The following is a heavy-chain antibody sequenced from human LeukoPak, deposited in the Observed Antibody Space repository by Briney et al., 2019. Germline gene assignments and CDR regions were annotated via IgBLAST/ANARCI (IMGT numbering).Heavy chain of an antibody. CDR1: GFTFTNYD. J-gene: IGHJ4*02. CDR2: ITGSDGSS. V-gene: IGHV3-23*01. D-gene: IGHD3-9*01. CDR3: AKWGDYDILTGYYVPDY. Sequence: GGSLRLSCVASGFTFTNYDMSWVRQAPGKGLEWVSAITGSDGSSYYADSVKGRFTISRDNSKNTLYLQVNSPRAEDTAVYYCAKWGDYDILTGYYVPDYWGQGTLVTVSS.